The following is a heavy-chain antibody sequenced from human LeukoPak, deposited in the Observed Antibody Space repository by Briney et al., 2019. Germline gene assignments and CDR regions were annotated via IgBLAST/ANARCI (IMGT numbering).Heavy chain of an antibody. V-gene: IGHV3-7*01. J-gene: IGHJ4*01. CDR1: GFTFSDYW. CDR3: ARDGTAPGLYFDL. D-gene: IGHD6-13*01. CDR2: RRQDGGEK. Sequence: GGALTLSYAVSGFTFSDYWMNWVRQAPGTALEGLASRRQDGGEKSYVGAVKGLFTISRDNTKNSLYLQMGSLRVEDTAVYFCARDGTAPGLYFDLWGQGTLVTVSS.